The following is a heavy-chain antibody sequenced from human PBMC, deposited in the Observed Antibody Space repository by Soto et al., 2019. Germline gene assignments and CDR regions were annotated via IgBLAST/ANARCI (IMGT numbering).Heavy chain of an antibody. V-gene: IGHV6-1*01. CDR3: VRLIGNSWLDF. Sequence: QVQLQQSEPGLVKPSQTLSLTCAISGDSVSSSSVTWNWIRQSPSRGLEWLGRTYYRSKWYNDYAASVKXRXTXNXXTSKNQFSLHLNSVTPEDTAVYYCVRLIGNSWLDFWGQGTLVTVSS. J-gene: IGHJ5*01. CDR2: TYYRSKWYN. D-gene: IGHD1-26*01. CDR1: GDSVSSSSVT.